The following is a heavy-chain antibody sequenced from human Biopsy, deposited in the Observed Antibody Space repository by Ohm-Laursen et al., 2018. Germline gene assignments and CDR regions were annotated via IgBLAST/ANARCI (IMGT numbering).Heavy chain of an antibody. J-gene: IGHJ6*02. Sequence: SQTLSLTCAVYGESFNGYYWSWIRQPPGKGLEWIGEINHSGRTNYNPSLKSLVTISVDTSKNQFSLKVRSVTAADTAVYYCVRGVDYYDPYHYYALDVWGQGTTVTVSS. CDR3: VRGVDYYDPYHYYALDV. CDR2: INHSGRT. D-gene: IGHD3-22*01. V-gene: IGHV4-34*01. CDR1: GESFNGYY.